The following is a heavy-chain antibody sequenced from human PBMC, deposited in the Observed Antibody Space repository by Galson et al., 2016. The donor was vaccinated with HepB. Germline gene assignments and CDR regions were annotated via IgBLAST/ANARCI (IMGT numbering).Heavy chain of an antibody. D-gene: IGHD3-16*01. V-gene: IGHV3-7*05. Sequence: SLRLSCAASGLTFSNFWMTWVRQAPGKGLEWVANINQDGTEKHYLDSVRGRFTISRNNAKSSLFLQMNSLRAEDTAVYYCAKHPGENYYAYFHYWGQGTLVTVSS. CDR1: GLTFSNFW. J-gene: IGHJ4*02. CDR2: INQDGTEK. CDR3: AKHPGENYYAYFHY.